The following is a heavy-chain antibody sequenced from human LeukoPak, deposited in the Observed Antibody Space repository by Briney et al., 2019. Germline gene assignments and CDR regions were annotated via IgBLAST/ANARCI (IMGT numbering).Heavy chain of an antibody. V-gene: IGHV1-2*06. CDR2: INPNGGDT. CDR3: VRFSFSSSWGDFYY. Sequence: ASVTVSCKHRVYKFSAYIVYSGAQAPGKGLEWMGRINPNGGDTNYAQKFQGRVTMASDTSIITAYMELNSLMSDDTAVYSCVRFSFSSSWGDFYYWGQVTLVTVSS. D-gene: IGHD2-2*01. CDR1: VYKFSAYI. J-gene: IGHJ4*02.